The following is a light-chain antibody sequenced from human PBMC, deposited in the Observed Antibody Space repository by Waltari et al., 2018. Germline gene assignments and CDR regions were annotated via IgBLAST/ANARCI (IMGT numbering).Light chain of an antibody. CDR3: QQYDHYPWT. Sequence: DIQMTQSPSTLSASVGDRVTITCRTSQGISSWLAWYQQTPGKAPKLLIYQASNLESGVPSRFSGSGSGTEFTLTISSLQPDDSATYYCQQYDHYPWTFGQGTKVELK. V-gene: IGKV1-5*03. CDR1: QGISSW. J-gene: IGKJ1*01. CDR2: QAS.